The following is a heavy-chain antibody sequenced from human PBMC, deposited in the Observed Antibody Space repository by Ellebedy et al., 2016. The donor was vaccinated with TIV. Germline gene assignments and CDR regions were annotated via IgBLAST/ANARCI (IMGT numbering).Heavy chain of an antibody. CDR1: GFSLSTSGVG. D-gene: IGHD3-3*01. CDR2: IYWNDDR. V-gene: IGHV2-5*01. CDR3: AHINALRSGGSRFLEWLLPSGYFQH. Sequence: SGPTLAKPTQTLTLTRTFSGFSLSTSGVGVGWIRQPPGKALEWLALIYWNDDRRYSPSLKSRLTITKDTSKNQVVLTMTNMDPVDTATYYCAHINALRSGGSRFLEWLLPSGYFQHWGQGTLVTVSS. J-gene: IGHJ1*01.